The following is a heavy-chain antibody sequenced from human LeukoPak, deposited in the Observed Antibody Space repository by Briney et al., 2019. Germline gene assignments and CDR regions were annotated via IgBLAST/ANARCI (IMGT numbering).Heavy chain of an antibody. Sequence: GGSLRLSCATSGLTFSRYWMHWVRQAPGKGLVWVSHISSDGSIRNYADSVKGRFTISRDNAKNMLSLQMNSLRADDTAMYYCASQVSTGHWGQGTLVTVSS. CDR1: GLTFSRYW. V-gene: IGHV3-74*01. D-gene: IGHD3-10*01. J-gene: IGHJ4*02. CDR3: ASQVSTGH. CDR2: ISSDGSIR.